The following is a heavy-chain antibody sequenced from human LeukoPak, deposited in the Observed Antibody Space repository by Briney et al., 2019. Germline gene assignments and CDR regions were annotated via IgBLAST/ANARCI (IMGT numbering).Heavy chain of an antibody. CDR3: ATDQAAIVGATIDYYYYGMDV. J-gene: IGHJ6*02. V-gene: IGHV1-24*01. Sequence: GASVKVSCKVSGYTLTELSMHWVRQAPGKGLEWMGGSDPEDGETIYAQKFQGRVTMTEDTSTDTAYMELSSLRSEDTAVYYCATDQAAIVGATIDYYYYGMDVWGQGTTVTVSS. D-gene: IGHD1-26*01. CDR1: GYTLTELS. CDR2: SDPEDGET.